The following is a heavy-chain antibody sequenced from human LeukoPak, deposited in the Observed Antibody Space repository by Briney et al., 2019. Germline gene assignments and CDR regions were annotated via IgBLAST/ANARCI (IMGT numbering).Heavy chain of an antibody. CDR2: ISGSGGST. CDR3: AKDEYYDFWSGYYGYYYYYGMDV. CDR1: GLTFSSYN. V-gene: IGHV3-23*01. Sequence: GGSLRLSCAASGLTFSSYNMNWVRQAPGKGLEWVSAISGSGGSTYYADSVKGRFTISRDNSKNTLYLQMNSLRAEDTAVYYCAKDEYYDFWSGYYGYYYYYGMDVWGQGTTVTVSS. D-gene: IGHD3-3*01. J-gene: IGHJ6*02.